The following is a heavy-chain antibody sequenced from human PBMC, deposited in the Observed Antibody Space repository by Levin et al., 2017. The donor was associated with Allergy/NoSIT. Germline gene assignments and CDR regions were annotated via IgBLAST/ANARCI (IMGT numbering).Heavy chain of an antibody. V-gene: IGHV3-30*04. CDR1: GFTFSSYA. CDR3: ARDKGCSYYYDSSGNMLSSYYNYYGLDV. J-gene: IGHJ6*02. Sequence: GGSLRLSCAVSGFTFSSYAMHWVRQAPGKGLEWVAVISYDGSKKYYTDSVKGRFTISRDNSKNTLYLQMNSLRDEDTAVYYCARDKGCSYYYDSSGNMLSSYYNYYGLDVWGQGTTVTVSS. D-gene: IGHD3-22*01. CDR2: ISYDGSKK.